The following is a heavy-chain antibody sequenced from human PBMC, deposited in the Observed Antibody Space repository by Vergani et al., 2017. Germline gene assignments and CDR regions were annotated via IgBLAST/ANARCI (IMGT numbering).Heavy chain of an antibody. V-gene: IGHV1-46*01. Sequence: QVQLVQSGAEVKKPGASVKVSCKASGYTFTSYYMHWVRQAPGQGLEWMGIINPSGCSTSYAKKFQGRVTMTRDTSTSTVYMELSSLRSEDTAVYYCARDYDILTGYPTGTGWFDPWGQGTLVTVSS. CDR2: INPSGCST. CDR3: ARDYDILTGYPTGTGWFDP. CDR1: GYTFTSYY. D-gene: IGHD3-9*01. J-gene: IGHJ5*02.